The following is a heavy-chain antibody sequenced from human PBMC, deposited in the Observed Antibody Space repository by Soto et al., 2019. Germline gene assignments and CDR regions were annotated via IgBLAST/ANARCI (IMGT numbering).Heavy chain of an antibody. CDR1: GFTFSRRS. CDR2: INTDGSST. D-gene: IGHD6-19*01. Sequence: EVQLVESGGGLVQPGGSLRLSCSTSGFTFSRRSMHWVRQAPGKGLVWVSRINTDGSSTSYADSVKGRFTISRDNAKNTLYLQMNSLRAEDTAVYYCARDGGWIDYWGQGTLVTVSS. J-gene: IGHJ4*02. CDR3: ARDGGWIDY. V-gene: IGHV3-74*01.